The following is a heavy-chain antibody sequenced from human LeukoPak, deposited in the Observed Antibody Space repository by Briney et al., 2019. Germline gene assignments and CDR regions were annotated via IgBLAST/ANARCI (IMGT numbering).Heavy chain of an antibody. Sequence: SETLSLTCTVSGGSIIGWYWSWIRQPPGKGLEWIGNIDDIGNTNYNPSLKIRGTTSVDTSKNQVFLNLQSVTAADTAVYYCARETSLPGYAGGLGFNYWGQGTLVTVSS. V-gene: IGHV4-59*01. J-gene: IGHJ4*02. CDR3: ARETSLPGYAGGLGFNY. CDR2: IDDIGNT. D-gene: IGHD6-19*01. CDR1: GGSIIGWY.